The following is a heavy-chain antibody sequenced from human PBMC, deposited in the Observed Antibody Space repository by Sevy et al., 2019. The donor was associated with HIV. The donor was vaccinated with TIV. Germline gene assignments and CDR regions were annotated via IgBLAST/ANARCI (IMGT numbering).Heavy chain of an antibody. V-gene: IGHV6-1*01. D-gene: IGHD6-13*01. CDR3: AREPYSSSWYGFGWFDP. J-gene: IGHJ5*02. CDR1: WDSVSSNSAA. Sequence: KQSQTLSLTCAISWDSVSSNSAAWNWIRQSPSRGLEWLGRTYYRSKWYNDYAVSVKARITINPDTSKNQFSLQLNSVTPEETAVYFCAREPYSSSWYGFGWFDPWGQGTLVTVSS. CDR2: TYYRSKWYN.